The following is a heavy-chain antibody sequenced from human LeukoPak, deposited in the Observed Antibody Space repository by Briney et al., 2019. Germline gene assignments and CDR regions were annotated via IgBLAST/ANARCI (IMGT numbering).Heavy chain of an antibody. Sequence: LETLSLTCTVSGGSISSSSYYWGWIRQPPGKGLEWIGSIYYSGSTYYNPSLKSRVTISVDTSKNQFSLKLSSVTAADTAVYYCARSGGELPIYWGQGTLVTVSS. V-gene: IGHV4-39*01. CDR3: ARSGGELPIY. D-gene: IGHD1-7*01. J-gene: IGHJ4*02. CDR2: IYYSGST. CDR1: GGSISSSSYY.